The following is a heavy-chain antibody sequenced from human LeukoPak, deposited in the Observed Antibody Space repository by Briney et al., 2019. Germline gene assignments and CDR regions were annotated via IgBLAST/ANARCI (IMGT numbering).Heavy chain of an antibody. V-gene: IGHV1-18*01. CDR1: GYTFTSYG. CDR2: ISPYNGNT. CDR3: ARPAGYCSSTSCHRSQYYYYGMDV. D-gene: IGHD2-2*01. Sequence: ASVKVSCKASGYTFTSYGISWVRQAPGQGLEWMGWISPYNGNTNYAQKLQGRVTMTTDTSASTAYMELRSLRSDDTAVYYCARPAGYCSSTSCHRSQYYYYGMDVWGQGTTVTVSS. J-gene: IGHJ6*02.